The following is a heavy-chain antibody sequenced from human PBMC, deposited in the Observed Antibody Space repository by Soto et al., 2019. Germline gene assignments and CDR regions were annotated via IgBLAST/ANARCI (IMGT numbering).Heavy chain of an antibody. CDR1: GDSVSSKSAA. D-gene: IGHD6-19*01. V-gene: IGHV6-1*01. Sequence: SQTLSLTCAISGDSVSSKSAAWNWIRQSPSRGLEWLGRTYYRSKWYHDYAVSVKSRITINPDTSKNQVPLQLNSVTLEDTAVYYCTRVEDTSGWFDYWGQGTLVTVSS. J-gene: IGHJ4*02. CDR3: TRVEDTSGWFDY. CDR2: TYYRSKWYH.